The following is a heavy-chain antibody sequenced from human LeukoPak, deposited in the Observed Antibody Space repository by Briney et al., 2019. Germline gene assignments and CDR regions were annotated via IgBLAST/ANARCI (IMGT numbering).Heavy chain of an antibody. Sequence: GESLKISCKGSGYRFTSYWIGWVRQMPGKGLEWMGIIYPGDSDTRYSPSFQGQVTISADKSISTAYLQWSSLKASDTAMYYCARLTRSSGRRYYFDYWGQGTLVTVSS. CDR2: IYPGDSDT. CDR3: ARLTRSSGRRYYFDY. J-gene: IGHJ4*02. D-gene: IGHD6-19*01. CDR1: GYRFTSYW. V-gene: IGHV5-51*01.